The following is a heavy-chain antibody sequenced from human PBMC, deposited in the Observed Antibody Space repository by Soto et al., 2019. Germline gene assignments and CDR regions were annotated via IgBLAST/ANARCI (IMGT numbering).Heavy chain of an antibody. D-gene: IGHD5-12*01. V-gene: IGHV1-18*04. J-gene: IGHJ4*02. CDR2: ISAYNGDT. CDR1: GYTFNTYG. Sequence: ASVKVSCKASGYTFNTYGVSWVRQAPGQGLEWMGRISAYNGDTNYAQKLQGRLTMTTDTSTRTAYMELRSLRSDDTAVYYCARDGGGYNFFDYWGQGTLVTVSS. CDR3: ARDGGGYNFFDY.